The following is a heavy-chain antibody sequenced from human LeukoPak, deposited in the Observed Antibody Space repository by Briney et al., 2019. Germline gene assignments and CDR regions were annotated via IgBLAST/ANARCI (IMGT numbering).Heavy chain of an antibody. J-gene: IGHJ5*02. CDR2: ISPDGSTT. V-gene: IGHV3-74*03. Sequence: GGSLRLSCAASGFTFSSHWMHWVRQAPGKGLVWVSRISPDGSTTKNADSVKGRFTISRDNARSTLCLQMNSLRAEDTAVYYCAREINKWFDPWGQGTLVTVSS. CDR3: AREINKWFDP. CDR1: GFTFSSHW.